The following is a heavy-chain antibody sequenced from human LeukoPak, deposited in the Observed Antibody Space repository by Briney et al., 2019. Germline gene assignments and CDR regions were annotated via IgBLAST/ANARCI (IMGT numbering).Heavy chain of an antibody. CDR2: IYSGGST. J-gene: IGHJ6*02. V-gene: IGHV3-53*04. CDR3: ARAGVLLSGYRDYYYYGMDV. CDR1: GLTVSSNY. D-gene: IGHD3-22*01. Sequence: GGSLRLSCAASGLTVSSNYMSWVRQAPGKGLEWVSVIYSGGSTYYADSVKGRFTISRHNSKNTLYLQMNSLRAEDTAVYYCARAGVLLSGYRDYYYYGMDVWGQGTTVTVSS.